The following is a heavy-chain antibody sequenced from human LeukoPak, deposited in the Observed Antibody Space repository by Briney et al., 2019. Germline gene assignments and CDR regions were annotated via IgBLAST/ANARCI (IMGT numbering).Heavy chain of an antibody. Sequence: GGSLRLSCAASGFTFSSYDMHWVGQATGKGLEWVSAIGTAGDTYYPGSVKGRFTISRENAKNSLYLQMNSMRAGDTAVYYCARAGYYYGMDVWGQGTTVTVSS. CDR3: ARAGYYYGMDV. J-gene: IGHJ6*02. CDR2: IGTAGDT. CDR1: GFTFSSYD. V-gene: IGHV3-13*01.